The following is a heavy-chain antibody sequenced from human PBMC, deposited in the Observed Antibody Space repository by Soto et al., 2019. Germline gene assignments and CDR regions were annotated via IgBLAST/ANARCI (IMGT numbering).Heavy chain of an antibody. CDR3: AADRSPSWFGELLGY. V-gene: IGHV1-58*01. CDR2: IVVGSGNT. J-gene: IGHJ4*02. D-gene: IGHD3-10*01. CDR1: GFTFTSSA. Sequence: SVKVSCKASGFTFTSSAVQWVRQARGQRLERIGWIVVGSGNTNYAQKFQGRVTITRDMSTSTAYMELSSLRSEDTAVYYCAADRSPSWFGELLGYWGQGTLVTVSS.